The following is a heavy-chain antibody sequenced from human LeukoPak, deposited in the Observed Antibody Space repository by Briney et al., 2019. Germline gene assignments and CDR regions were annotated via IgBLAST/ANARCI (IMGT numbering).Heavy chain of an antibody. CDR2: IYTSGST. D-gene: IGHD1-14*01. J-gene: IGHJ5*02. CDR3: ARVPFKREPGWFDP. CDR1: GGSISSYY. V-gene: IGHV4-4*07. Sequence: PAETLSLTCTVSGGSISSYYWSWIRQPAGKGLEWVGRIYTSGSTNYNPSLKSRVTMSVDTSKIQFTLKLSSVTAADTAVYYCARVPFKREPGWFDPWGQGTLVTVSS.